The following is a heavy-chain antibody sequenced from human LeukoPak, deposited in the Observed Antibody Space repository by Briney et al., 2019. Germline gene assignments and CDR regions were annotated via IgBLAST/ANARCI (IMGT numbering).Heavy chain of an antibody. V-gene: IGHV4-59*01. CDR3: ARGRVATITNYYYGMDV. CDR2: IYYSGST. D-gene: IGHD5-12*01. J-gene: IGHJ6*02. CDR1: GGSISSYY. Sequence: RSETLSLTCTVSGGSISSYYWSWIRQPPGKGLEWIGYIYYSGSTNYNPSLKSRVTISVGTSKNQFSLKLSSVTAADTAVYYCARGRVATITNYYYGMDVWGQGTTVTVSS.